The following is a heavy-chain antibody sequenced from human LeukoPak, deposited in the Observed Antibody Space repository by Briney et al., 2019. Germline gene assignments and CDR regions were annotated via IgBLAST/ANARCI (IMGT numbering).Heavy chain of an antibody. CDR1: GYTFTSYD. V-gene: IGHV1-8*01. Sequence: ASVKVSCEASGYTFTSYDINWVRQATGQGLEWMGWMNPNSGNTGYSQKFQDRVTITRETSATTAYMELSSLTSEDTAVYYCARVSDDSGWNFDYWGQGTLVTVSS. J-gene: IGHJ4*02. CDR2: MNPNSGNT. CDR3: ARVSDDSGWNFDY. D-gene: IGHD6-19*01.